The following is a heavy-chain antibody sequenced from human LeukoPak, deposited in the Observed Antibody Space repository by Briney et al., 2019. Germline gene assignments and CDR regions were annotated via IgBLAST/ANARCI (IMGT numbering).Heavy chain of an antibody. Sequence: PSETLSLTCSVSGGAIGSDGYYWNWIRQHPGKGLEWIGYIYYSGSASYNPSLKSRVIISVDTSKNQFSLRLSSVTAADTAVYYCARGSYYGFSGDSWGQGSLVTVSS. CDR3: ARGSYYGFSGDS. J-gene: IGHJ4*02. CDR2: IYYSGSA. CDR1: GGAIGSDGYY. D-gene: IGHD3-10*01. V-gene: IGHV4-31*03.